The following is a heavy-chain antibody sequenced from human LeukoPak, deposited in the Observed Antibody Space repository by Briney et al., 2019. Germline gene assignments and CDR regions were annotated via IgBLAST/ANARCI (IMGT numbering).Heavy chain of an antibody. CDR2: IIPIFGTA. CDR1: GGTFSSYA. V-gene: IGHV1-69*01. J-gene: IGHJ3*02. D-gene: IGHD5-18*01. CDR3: AGPADTAMVTDGYDAFDI. Sequence: ASVKVSCKASGGTFSSYAISWVRQAPGQGLEWMGGIIPIFGTANYAQKFQGRVTITADESTSTAYMELSSLRSEDTAVYYCAGPADTAMVTDGYDAFDIWGQGTMVTVSS.